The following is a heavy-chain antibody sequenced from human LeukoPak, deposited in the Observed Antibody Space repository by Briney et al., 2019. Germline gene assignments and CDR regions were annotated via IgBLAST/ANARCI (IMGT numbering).Heavy chain of an antibody. CDR3: ARGSPYSSSPYYYGMDV. Sequence: GGSLRLSCAASGFTFSSYWMSWVRQAPGKGLEWVANIKQDGSEKYYVDSVKGRFTTSRDNAKNSLYLQMNSLRAEDTAVYYCARGSPYSSSPYYYGMDVWGQGTTVTVSS. J-gene: IGHJ6*02. V-gene: IGHV3-7*01. CDR1: GFTFSSYW. CDR2: IKQDGSEK. D-gene: IGHD6-6*01.